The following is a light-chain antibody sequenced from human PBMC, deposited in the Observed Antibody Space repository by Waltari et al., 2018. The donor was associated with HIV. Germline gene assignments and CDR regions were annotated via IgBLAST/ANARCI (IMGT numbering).Light chain of an antibody. CDR3: QQYNNRWT. CDR2: GAS. CDR1: QSVSSN. J-gene: IGKJ1*01. Sequence: EIVMTQSPATLSVSPGERATLSCRASQSVSSNLAWYQQKPGQAPRLLIYGASTRATGIPARFSGSGSGTEFTLTISSLQSEDFAVYYCQQYNNRWTLGQGTKVEIK. V-gene: IGKV3-15*01.